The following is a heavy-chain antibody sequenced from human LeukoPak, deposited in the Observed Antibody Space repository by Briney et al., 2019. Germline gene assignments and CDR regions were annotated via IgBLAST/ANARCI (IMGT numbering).Heavy chain of an antibody. CDR3: ARGLAAAGTRGPY. D-gene: IGHD6-13*01. CDR2: ISSTGAYI. J-gene: IGHJ4*02. V-gene: IGHV3-21*01. CDR1: GFIFSSDS. Sequence: GGSLRLSCGTSGFIFSSDSMIWVRQAPGKGLEWVSSISSTGAYIYYADSLKGRFTISRDNAKNSLYLQMNSLRADDTAVYYCARGLAAAGTRGPYWGQGTLVTVSS.